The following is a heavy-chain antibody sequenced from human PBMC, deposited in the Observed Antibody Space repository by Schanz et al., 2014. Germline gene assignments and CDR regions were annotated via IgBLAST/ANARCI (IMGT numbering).Heavy chain of an antibody. V-gene: IGHV1-8*02. CDR1: GYTFINSD. J-gene: IGHJ4*02. CDR2: MNPKSGNT. D-gene: IGHD6-13*01. Sequence: QVQLVQSGAEVKNPGASVKVSCKASGYTFINSDINWVRQAAGQGLEWMGWMNPKSGNTGYAQKFQGRVTMTRDTSTSTVYMYLSSLRSEDTAVYYCARRYSSSWYEFDYWGQGTLVTVSS. CDR3: ARRYSSSWYEFDY.